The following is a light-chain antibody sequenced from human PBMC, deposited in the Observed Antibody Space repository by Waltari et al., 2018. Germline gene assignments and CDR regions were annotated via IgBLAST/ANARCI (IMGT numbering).Light chain of an antibody. Sequence: DIQMIQLPSSPSASVGDRVTITCQASHAINNHLKWYQQKPGKAPELLIYDVCKLETGVPSRFGGSGSGTDFSFTISSLQPEDIATYYCQQYDNLVTFGGGTRV. J-gene: IGKJ4*01. CDR2: DVC. V-gene: IGKV1-33*01. CDR3: QQYDNLVT. CDR1: HAINNH.